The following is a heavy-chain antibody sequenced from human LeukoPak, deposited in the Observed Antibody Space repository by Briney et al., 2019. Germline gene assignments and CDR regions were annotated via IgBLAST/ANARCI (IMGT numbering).Heavy chain of an antibody. CDR3: ARAYCDIPTCQGRDQFDI. CDR1: GFTVSSNY. Sequence: AGGSLRLSCAAPGFTVSSNYMSWVRQAPGKGLEWVSVIYSGGSTYYADSVKGRFTISRDDAKNSVYLQMNSLRVEDTALYSCARAYCDIPTCQGRDQFDIWGQGTMLTVSS. D-gene: IGHD3-9*01. J-gene: IGHJ3*02. CDR2: IYSGGST. V-gene: IGHV3-53*05.